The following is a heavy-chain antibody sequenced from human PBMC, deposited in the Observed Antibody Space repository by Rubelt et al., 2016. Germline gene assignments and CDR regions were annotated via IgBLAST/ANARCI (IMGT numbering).Heavy chain of an antibody. J-gene: IGHJ6*03. CDR1: GGSFSNNY. CDR2: IHHSGSI. V-gene: IGHV4-34*01. Sequence: QVQLQQWGAGLLKPSETLSLTCGVYGGSFSNNYWSWIRQPPGKGLEWIGEIHHSGSINYNPSLQSRVTVSVDTSRRQFSLKLGTVTAAETAVYYCARLLTYDNPAYYMDVWGKGTTVTVSS. D-gene: IGHD3-9*01. CDR3: ARLLTYDNPAYYMDV.